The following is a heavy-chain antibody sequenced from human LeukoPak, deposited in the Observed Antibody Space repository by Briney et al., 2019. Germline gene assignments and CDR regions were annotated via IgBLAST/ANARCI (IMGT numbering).Heavy chain of an antibody. V-gene: IGHV1-2*02. CDR2: INPNSGGT. J-gene: IGHJ4*02. D-gene: IGHD2-15*01. Sequence: ASVKVSCKASGYTFTGYYMHWVRQAPGQGLEWMGWINPNSGGTKYAQKFQGRVTMTRDTSISTAYMELSRLRSDDTAVYYCARAYCSGGRCYSPPDYWGQGTLVTVSS. CDR3: ARAYCSGGRCYSPPDY. CDR1: GYTFTGYY.